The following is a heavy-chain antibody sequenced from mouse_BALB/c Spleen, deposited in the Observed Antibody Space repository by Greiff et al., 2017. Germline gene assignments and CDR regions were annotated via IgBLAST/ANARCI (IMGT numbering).Heavy chain of an antibody. CDR1: GYSITSDYA. J-gene: IGHJ4*01. V-gene: IGHV3-2*02. Sequence: VQLKESGPGLVKPSQSLSLTCTVTGYSITSDYAWNWIRQFPGNKLEWMGYISYSGSTSYNPSLKSRISITRDTSKNQFFLQLNSVTTEDTATYYCARRKDGSSYGTYAMDYWGQGTSVTVSS. CDR3: ARRKDGSSYGTYAMDY. D-gene: IGHD1-1*01. CDR2: ISYSGST.